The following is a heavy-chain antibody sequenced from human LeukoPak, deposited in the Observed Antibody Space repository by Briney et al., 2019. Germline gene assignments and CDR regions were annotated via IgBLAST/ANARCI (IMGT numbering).Heavy chain of an antibody. CDR3: ARGELRYFDWLP. V-gene: IGHV4-34*01. CDR2: IKHSGGT. Sequence: SETLSLTCTIYGGSFSGYSWTWIRQPPREGLERIGEIKHSGGTNYNPSLKSRVTISVDTSKNQFSLKLSSVTAADTAVYYCARGELRYFDWLPWGQGTLVTVSS. J-gene: IGHJ4*02. CDR1: GGSFSGYS. D-gene: IGHD3-9*01.